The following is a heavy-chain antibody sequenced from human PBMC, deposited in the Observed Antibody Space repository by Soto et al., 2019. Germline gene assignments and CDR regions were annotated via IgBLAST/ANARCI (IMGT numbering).Heavy chain of an antibody. Sequence: QVQLVESGGVVVQPGRSLRLSCAASGFTFSTYGMHWVRQAPGKGLEWVAVISYDGNNKYYADSVKGRFTISRDNSKNTLYLQMNSLRAEDTAMYYCAKAPGYYHDSSGYYPESAFDIWGQGTMVTVSS. D-gene: IGHD3-22*01. J-gene: IGHJ3*02. CDR3: AKAPGYYHDSSGYYPESAFDI. CDR2: ISYDGNNK. CDR1: GFTFSTYG. V-gene: IGHV3-30*18.